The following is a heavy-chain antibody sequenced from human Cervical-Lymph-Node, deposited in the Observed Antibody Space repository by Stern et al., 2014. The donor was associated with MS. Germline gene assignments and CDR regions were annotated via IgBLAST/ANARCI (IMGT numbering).Heavy chain of an antibody. Sequence: VQLVESGAEVKKPGSSVKVSCKASGGTFSSYGISWVRQAPGKGLEWMAGIFPIFGTANYAQKFQGRVTITADESTTTAYMELSSLRSEDTAVYYCVREFNYDTSGYYFYYWGQGTLVTVSS. CDR1: GGTFSSYG. D-gene: IGHD3-22*01. CDR3: VREFNYDTSGYYFYY. J-gene: IGHJ4*02. CDR2: IFPIFGTA. V-gene: IGHV1-69*01.